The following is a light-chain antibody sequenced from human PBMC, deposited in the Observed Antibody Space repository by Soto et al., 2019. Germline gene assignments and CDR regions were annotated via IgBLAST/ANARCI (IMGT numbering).Light chain of an antibody. J-gene: IGLJ1*01. CDR2: EVS. V-gene: IGLV2-14*01. CDR3: CSFTSITTYV. Sequence: QSVLTQHASVSGSIGQSITISCTGTSSDVGAYNYVSWYQQQPGKAPKLMISEVSNRPSGVSNRFSGSKSGNTASLIISGLQAEDEADYYCCSFTSITTYVFGTGTKVTVL. CDR1: SSDVGAYNY.